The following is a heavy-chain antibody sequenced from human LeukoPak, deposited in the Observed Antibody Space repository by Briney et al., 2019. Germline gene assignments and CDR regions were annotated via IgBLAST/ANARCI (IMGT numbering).Heavy chain of an antibody. CDR1: GFTFSNYP. CDR2: ISSSSTYT. Sequence: PGGSLRLSCAISGFTFSNYPMNWVRQAQGQGLELVSPISSSSTYTFYADSVKRRFTISRDNAKNSLYLQMNSLRAEDTAVYYCAREAAFDIWGQGTMVTVSS. J-gene: IGHJ3*02. CDR3: AREAAFDI. V-gene: IGHV3-21*06.